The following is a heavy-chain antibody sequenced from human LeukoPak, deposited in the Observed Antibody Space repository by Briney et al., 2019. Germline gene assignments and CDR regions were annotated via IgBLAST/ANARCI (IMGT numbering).Heavy chain of an antibody. CDR2: IYYSGST. CDR1: GGSISSGGYY. J-gene: IGHJ6*02. CDR3: ARDPGVAATPIHYGMDV. D-gene: IGHD2-15*01. V-gene: IGHV4-31*03. Sequence: SETLSLTCTVSGGSISSGGYYWGWIRQHPGTGLEWIGYIYYSGSTYYNPSLKSRVTISVDTSKNQFSLKLSSVTAADTAVYYCARDPGVAATPIHYGMDVWGQGTTVTVSS.